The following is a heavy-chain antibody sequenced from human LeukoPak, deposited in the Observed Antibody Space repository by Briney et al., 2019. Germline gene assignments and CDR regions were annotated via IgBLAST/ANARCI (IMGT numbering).Heavy chain of an antibody. CDR3: ARRVSGGRRYFDL. Sequence: SETLSLTCTVSGGSISSYYWSWIRQPPGKGLEWIGHIYYSGSTNYNPSLKSRVTISVDTSKNQFSLKLSSVTAADTAVYYCARRVSGGRRYFDLWGRGTLVTVSS. V-gene: IGHV4-59*01. CDR1: GGSISSYY. CDR2: IYYSGST. D-gene: IGHD2-15*01. J-gene: IGHJ2*01.